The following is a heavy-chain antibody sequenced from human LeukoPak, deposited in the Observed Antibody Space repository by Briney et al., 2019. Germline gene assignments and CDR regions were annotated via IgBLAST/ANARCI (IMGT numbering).Heavy chain of an antibody. V-gene: IGHV1-18*01. J-gene: IGHJ4*02. Sequence: GASVKVSCKASGYTFTSYGISWVRQAPGQGLEWMGWISAYNGNTNYAQKLQGRVTMTTDTSTSTAYMELRSLRSDDTAVYYCARDTSSGWYKEDGQFDYWGQGTLVTVSS. D-gene: IGHD6-19*01. CDR3: ARDTSSGWYKEDGQFDY. CDR1: GYTFTSYG. CDR2: ISAYNGNT.